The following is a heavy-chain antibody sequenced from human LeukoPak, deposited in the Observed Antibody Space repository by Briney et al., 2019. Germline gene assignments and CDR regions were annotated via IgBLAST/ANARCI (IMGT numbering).Heavy chain of an antibody. Sequence: ASVKVSCKVSGYTLTELSMHWVRQAPGKGLEWMGDFDPEDGETIYAQKFQGRVTMTEDTSTDTAYMELSSLRSEDTAVYYCATGLKLRYFDPAGHNRWGQGTLVTVSS. D-gene: IGHD3-9*01. V-gene: IGHV1-24*01. CDR2: FDPEDGET. J-gene: IGHJ5*02. CDR3: ATGLKLRYFDPAGHNR. CDR1: GYTLTELS.